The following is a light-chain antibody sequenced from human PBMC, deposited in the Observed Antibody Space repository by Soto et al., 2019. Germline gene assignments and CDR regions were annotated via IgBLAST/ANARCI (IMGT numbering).Light chain of an antibody. V-gene: IGKV3-15*01. CDR3: QQRSNWLT. CDR2: GAS. Sequence: EVVMTQSPATLSVSPGERATLSCRASETVATNLAWYQQKPGQAPRLLISGASTRAAGISDRFRGSGSGTEFTLTISSLRSEDSAVYYCQQRSNWLTFGGGTKVEIK. CDR1: ETVATN. J-gene: IGKJ4*01.